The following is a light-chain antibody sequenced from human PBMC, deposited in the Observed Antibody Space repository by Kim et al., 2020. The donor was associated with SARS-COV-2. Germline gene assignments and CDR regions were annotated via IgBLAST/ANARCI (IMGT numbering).Light chain of an antibody. V-gene: IGKV4-1*01. CDR3: HQNYYSFT. J-gene: IGKJ4*01. Sequence: RANINCKSVRSVIHSSNNQNYLASYQQRPGPPPKVLICWASTRRSGVPDQFIGSGSRTDFTLTISNLQAGDVAVYYCHQNYYSFTFGGGTKVDIK. CDR2: WAS. CDR1: RSVIHSSNNQNY.